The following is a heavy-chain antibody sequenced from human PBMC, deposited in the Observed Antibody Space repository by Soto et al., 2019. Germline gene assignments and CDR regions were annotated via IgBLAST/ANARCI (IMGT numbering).Heavy chain of an antibody. J-gene: IGHJ4*02. CDR3: VKGEYYYDSSGYYPFDY. V-gene: IGHV3-64D*06. CDR2: ISTNGGST. CDR1: GFTFSSYA. D-gene: IGHD3-22*01. Sequence: GGSLRLSCSASGFTFSSYAMHLVRQAPGKGLEYVSSISTNGGSTHYADSVKGRFTISRDNSKNTQYLQMSSLRADDTAVYYCVKGEYYYDSSGYYPFDYWGQGTLVTVSS.